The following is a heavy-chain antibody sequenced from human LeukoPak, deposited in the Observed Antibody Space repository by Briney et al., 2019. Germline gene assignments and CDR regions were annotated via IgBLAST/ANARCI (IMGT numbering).Heavy chain of an antibody. J-gene: IGHJ4*02. CDR1: GGSISSYY. CDR3: ARGSKAARLIDY. Sequence: PSETLSLTCTVSGGSISSYYWSWIRQPPGKGLEWIGYIYYSGSTNYNPSLKSRVTISVDTSKNQFSLKLSSVTAADTAVYYCARGSKAARLIDYWGQGTLVTVSS. D-gene: IGHD6-6*01. V-gene: IGHV4-59*01. CDR2: IYYSGST.